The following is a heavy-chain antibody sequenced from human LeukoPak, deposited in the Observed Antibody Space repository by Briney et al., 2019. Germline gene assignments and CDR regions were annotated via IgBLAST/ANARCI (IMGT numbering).Heavy chain of an antibody. CDR3: AGVTVTTGWFDP. D-gene: IGHD4-17*01. V-gene: IGHV4-34*01. CDR2: INHSGST. J-gene: IGHJ5*02. CDR1: GVSFSGYY. Sequence: SETLSLTCAVYGVSFSGYYWSWIRQPPGKGLEWIGEINHSGSTNYNPSLKSRVTISVDTSKNQFSLKLSSVTAADTAVYYCAGVTVTTGWFDPWGQGTLVTVSS.